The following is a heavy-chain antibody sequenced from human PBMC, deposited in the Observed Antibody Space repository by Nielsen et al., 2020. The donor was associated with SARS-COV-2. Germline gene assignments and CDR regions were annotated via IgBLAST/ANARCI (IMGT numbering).Heavy chain of an antibody. CDR3: AKDTDNYGHFDY. Sequence: GGSLRLSCAASGFTFDDYAMHWVRQAPGKGLEYVGCVTSNGITTYYADSVKGRFTISRDNSKNTLYLQMSSLRAEDTAVYYCAKDTDNYGHFDYWGQGTLVTVSS. CDR2: VTSNGITT. V-gene: IGHV3-64D*09. CDR1: GFTFDDYA. D-gene: IGHD4-17*01. J-gene: IGHJ4*02.